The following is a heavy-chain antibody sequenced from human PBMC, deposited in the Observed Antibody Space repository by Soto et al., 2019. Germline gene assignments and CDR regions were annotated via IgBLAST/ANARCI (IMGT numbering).Heavy chain of an antibody. CDR3: AYSSTWTNYFDY. CDR1: GGTFSSYA. V-gene: IGHV1-69*13. J-gene: IGHJ4*02. Sequence: GASVKVSCKASGGTFSSYAISWVRQAPGQGLEWMGGIIPIFGTANYAQNFQGRVTITADESTSTAYMELSSLRSEDTAVYYCAYSSTWTNYFDYWGQGTLVTVSS. D-gene: IGHD6-13*01. CDR2: IIPIFGTA.